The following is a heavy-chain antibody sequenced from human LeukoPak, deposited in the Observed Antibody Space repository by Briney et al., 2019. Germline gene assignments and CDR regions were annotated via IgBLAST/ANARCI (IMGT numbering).Heavy chain of an antibody. J-gene: IGHJ6*02. CDR3: ARDMGPTTVTTRYYYYYYGMDV. V-gene: IGHV1-2*02. CDR2: INPNSGGT. D-gene: IGHD4-17*01. CDR1: GYTFTGYY. Sequence: ASVKVSCKASGYTFTGYYMHWVRQAPGQGLEWMGWINPNSGGTNYAQKFQGRVTMTRDTSISTAYMELSRLRSDDTAVYYCARDMGPTTVTTRYYYYYYGMDVWGQGTTVTVSS.